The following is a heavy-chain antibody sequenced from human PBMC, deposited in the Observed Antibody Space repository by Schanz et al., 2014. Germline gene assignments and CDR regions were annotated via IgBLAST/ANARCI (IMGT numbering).Heavy chain of an antibody. CDR3: AKDQLANYRGSGYNWFDP. D-gene: IGHD3-10*01. CDR1: GFTFSSYG. V-gene: IGHV3-30*02. CDR2: IRFDGSDK. Sequence: QVQLVESGGGVVQPGGSLRLSCAASGFTFSSYGMHWVRQAPGTGLEWVTFIRFDGSDKYYADSVKGRFSVSRDNSKNTLYLQMNSLRADDTAVYYCAKDQLANYRGSGYNWFDPWGQGTLVTVSS. J-gene: IGHJ5*02.